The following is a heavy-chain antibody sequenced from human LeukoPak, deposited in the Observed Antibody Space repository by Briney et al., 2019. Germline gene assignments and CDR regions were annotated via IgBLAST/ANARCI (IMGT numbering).Heavy chain of an antibody. V-gene: IGHV3-21*01. J-gene: IGHJ4*02. CDR3: ARETEPLDYGDSTNLDY. D-gene: IGHD4-17*01. CDR1: GFTFRNLY. Sequence: GGSLRLSCAASGFTFRNLYMDWVRQAPGKGLEWVAFIGSRTGNIYYADSVKGRFTISRDNPKNSLYLQMNSLRAEDTAVYYCARETEPLDYGDSTNLDYWGQGTLVTVSS. CDR2: IGSRTGNI.